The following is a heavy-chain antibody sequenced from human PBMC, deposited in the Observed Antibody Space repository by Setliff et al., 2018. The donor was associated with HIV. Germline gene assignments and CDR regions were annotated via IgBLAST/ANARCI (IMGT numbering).Heavy chain of an antibody. CDR2: IIPIFGTA. J-gene: IGHJ3*02. CDR1: GYTFTSYG. V-gene: IGHV1-69*05. CDR3: ARGALAIAARPVDAFDI. D-gene: IGHD6-6*01. Sequence: SVKVSCKASGYTFTSYGISWVRQAPGQGLEWMGGIIPIFGTANYAQKFQGRVTITTDESTSTAYMELSSLRSEDTAVYYCARGALAIAARPVDAFDIWGQGTMVTV.